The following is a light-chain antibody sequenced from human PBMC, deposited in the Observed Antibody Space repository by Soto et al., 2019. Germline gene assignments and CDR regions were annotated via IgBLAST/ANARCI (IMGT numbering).Light chain of an antibody. CDR1: QSISTF. V-gene: IGKV1-39*01. CDR2: AAS. Sequence: DIQMTQSPSSLSASVGDRVTITCRASQSISTFLNWYQQKPGRPPKLLIYAASSLPSGVPSRFSGSGSGTDFTLTITSLQPEDFAIYYCQQIYSPPRTFGQGTKV. CDR3: QQIYSPPRT. J-gene: IGKJ1*01.